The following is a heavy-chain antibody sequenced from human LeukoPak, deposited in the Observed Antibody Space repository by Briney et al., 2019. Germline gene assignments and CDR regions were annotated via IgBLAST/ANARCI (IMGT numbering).Heavy chain of an antibody. CDR2: INHSGST. J-gene: IGHJ4*02. Sequence: PSETLSLTCAVYGGSFSGYYWSWIRQPPGKGLEWIGEINHSGSTNYNPSLKSRVTISVDTSKNQFSLKLSSVTAADTAVYYCARGLGMYSSSSGLDYWGQGTLVTVSS. CDR1: GGSFSGYY. CDR3: ARGLGMYSSSSGLDY. D-gene: IGHD6-6*01. V-gene: IGHV4-34*01.